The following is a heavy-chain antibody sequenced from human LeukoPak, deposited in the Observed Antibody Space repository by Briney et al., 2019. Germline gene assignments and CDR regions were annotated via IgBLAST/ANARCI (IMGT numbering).Heavy chain of an antibody. CDR2: IYYSGST. V-gene: IGHV4-31*03. CDR3: ARARDTAANNWFDP. Sequence: SQTLSLTCTVSGGSISSGGYYWSWIRQHPGKGLEWIGYIYYSGSTYYNPSLKSRVTISVDTSKNQFSLKLSSVTAADTAVYNCARARDTAANNWFDPWGQGTLVTVSS. D-gene: IGHD6-13*01. J-gene: IGHJ5*02. CDR1: GGSISSGGYY.